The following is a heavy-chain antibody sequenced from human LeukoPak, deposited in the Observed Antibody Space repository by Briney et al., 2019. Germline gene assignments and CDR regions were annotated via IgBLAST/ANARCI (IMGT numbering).Heavy chain of an antibody. CDR2: ISSNGGST. D-gene: IGHD3-10*01. V-gene: IGHV3-64D*06. CDR3: VKDSSSGSYFDY. CDR1: GFTFGRYA. Sequence: GGSLRLSCAASGFTFGRYAMHWVRQAPGKGLEYVSAISSNGGSTYYADSVKGRFTISRDNSRNTLHLQMSSLRVEDTAVYYCVKDSSSGSYFDYWGQGTLVTVSS. J-gene: IGHJ4*02.